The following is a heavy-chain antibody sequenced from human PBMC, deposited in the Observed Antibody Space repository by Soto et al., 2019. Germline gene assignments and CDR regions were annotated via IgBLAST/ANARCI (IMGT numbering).Heavy chain of an antibody. CDR1: GGSFSGYY. CDR3: ARDREDTMVRGAPPYYYGMDV. V-gene: IGHV4-34*01. J-gene: IGHJ6*02. CDR2: INHSGST. D-gene: IGHD3-10*01. Sequence: SETLSLTCTVYGGSFSGYYWSWIRQPPGKGLEWIGEINHSGSTNYNPSLKSRVTISVDTSKNQFSLKLSSVTAADTAVYYCARDREDTMVRGAPPYYYGMDVWGQGTTVTVSS.